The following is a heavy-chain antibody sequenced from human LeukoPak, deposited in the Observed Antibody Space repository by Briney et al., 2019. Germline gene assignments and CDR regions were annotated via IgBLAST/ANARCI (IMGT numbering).Heavy chain of an antibody. J-gene: IGHJ5*02. V-gene: IGHV4-34*01. CDR1: GGSFSGYY. CDR3: ASRRWLSAWFDP. Sequence: PSETLSLTCAVYGGSFSGYYWSWIRQPPGKGLEWIGEINHSGSTNYNPSLKSRVTISVDTSKNQFSLKLGSVTAADTAVYYCASRRWLSAWFDPWGQGTLVTVSS. D-gene: IGHD5-24*01. CDR2: INHSGST.